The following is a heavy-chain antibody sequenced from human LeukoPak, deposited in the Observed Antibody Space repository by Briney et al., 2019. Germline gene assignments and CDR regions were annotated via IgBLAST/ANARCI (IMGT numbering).Heavy chain of an antibody. CDR3: AWADTAMVGYCDY. D-gene: IGHD5-18*01. CDR2: ISGSGGST. V-gene: IGHV3-23*01. CDR1: GFTFSSYA. J-gene: IGHJ4*02. Sequence: PAGGSLRLSCAASGFTFSSYAMSWVRQAPGKGLEWVSAISGSGGSTYYADSVKGRFTISRDNSKNTLYLQMNSLRGEDTAVYYCAWADTAMVGYCDYWGPGTLVTVSP.